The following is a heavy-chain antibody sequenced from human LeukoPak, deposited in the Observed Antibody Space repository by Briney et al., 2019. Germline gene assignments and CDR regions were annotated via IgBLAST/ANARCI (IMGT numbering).Heavy chain of an antibody. J-gene: IGHJ4*02. D-gene: IGHD3-10*01. V-gene: IGHV3-7*01. Sequence: PGGSLRLSCAASGFTFSSYWMSWVRQAPGKGLEWVANIKQDGSGKYYVDPVKGRFTISRDNAKNSLYLQMNSLRAEDTAVYYCARDLIKPYYYGSGSYCDYWGQGTLVTVSS. CDR1: GFTFSSYW. CDR2: IKQDGSGK. CDR3: ARDLIKPYYYGSGSYCDY.